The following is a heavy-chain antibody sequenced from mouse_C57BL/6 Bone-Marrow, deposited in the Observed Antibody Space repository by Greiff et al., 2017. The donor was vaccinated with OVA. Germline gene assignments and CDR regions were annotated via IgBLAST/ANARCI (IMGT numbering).Heavy chain of an antibody. CDR2: ISSGGSYT. Sequence: DVQLQESGGDLVKPGGSLKLSCAASGFTFSSYGMSWVRQTPDKRLEWVATISSGGSYTYYPDSVKGRFTVSRDNAKNTLYLQMSSLKSEDTAMYYCARLGRFFDYWGQGTTLTVSS. CDR3: ARLGRFFDY. J-gene: IGHJ2*01. CDR1: GFTFSSYG. V-gene: IGHV5-6*01. D-gene: IGHD4-1*01.